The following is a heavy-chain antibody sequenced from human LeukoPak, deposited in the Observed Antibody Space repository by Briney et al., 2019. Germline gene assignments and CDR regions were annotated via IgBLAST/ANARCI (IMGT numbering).Heavy chain of an antibody. CDR1: GYTFTSYG. CDR2: ISDYSGNT. V-gene: IGHV1-18*01. Sequence: GASVKVSCKASGYTFTSYGISWVRQAPGQGLEWMGGISDYSGNTNYAQKLQGRVTITTDTSTSTAYMELRSLRSDDTAVYYCARALGWIFGVVIIGEFDYWGQGTLVTVSS. CDR3: ARALGWIFGVVIIGEFDY. J-gene: IGHJ4*02. D-gene: IGHD3-3*01.